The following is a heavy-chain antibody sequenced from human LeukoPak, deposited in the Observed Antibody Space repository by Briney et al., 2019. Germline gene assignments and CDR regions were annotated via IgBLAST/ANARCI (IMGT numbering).Heavy chain of an antibody. J-gene: IGHJ3*02. CDR1: GGSISSYY. V-gene: IGHV4-4*07. Sequence: SETLPLTCTVSGGSISSYYWSWIRQPAGKGLEWIGRIYTSGSTNYNPSLKSRVTMSVDTSKNQFSLKLSSVTAADTAVYYCASSEYRPGTTDAFDIWGQGTMVTVSS. CDR2: IYTSGST. D-gene: IGHD1-1*01. CDR3: ASSEYRPGTTDAFDI.